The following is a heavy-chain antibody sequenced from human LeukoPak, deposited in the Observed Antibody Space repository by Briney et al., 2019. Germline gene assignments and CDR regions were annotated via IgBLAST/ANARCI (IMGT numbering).Heavy chain of an antibody. V-gene: IGHV4-38-2*02. CDR2: IYHSGST. CDR3: AREGEWLVYYFDY. D-gene: IGHD6-19*01. Sequence: SETLSLTCTVSGYSISSGYYWGWIRQPPGKGLEWIGSIYHSGSTYYNPSLKSRVTISVDTSKNQFSLKLSSVTAADTAVYYCAREGEWLVYYFDYWGQGTLVTVSS. CDR1: GYSISSGYY. J-gene: IGHJ4*02.